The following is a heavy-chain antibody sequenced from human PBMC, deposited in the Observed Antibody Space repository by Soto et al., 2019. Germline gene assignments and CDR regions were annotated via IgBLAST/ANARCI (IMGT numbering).Heavy chain of an antibody. D-gene: IGHD3-16*01. CDR3: ARLVYDTRLNYLYFDF. Sequence: PSETLSLTCAVSGVSISSGNWWTWVRPSPRKGLEYIGEIFHDGTANYYSSFGRRVAMSVDKSKNQFSLRLTSVTAADTAIYYCARLVYDTRLNYLYFDFWGQGALVTVSS. V-gene: IGHV4-4*02. J-gene: IGHJ4*02. CDR2: IFHDGTA. CDR1: GVSISSGNW.